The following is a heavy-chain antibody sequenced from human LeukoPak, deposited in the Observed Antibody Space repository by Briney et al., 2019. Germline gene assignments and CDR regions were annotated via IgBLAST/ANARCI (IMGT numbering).Heavy chain of an antibody. D-gene: IGHD5-24*01. Sequence: PGGSLRLSCAASGFTFSSYGMHWVRQAPGKGLEWVAVISYDGSNKYYGDSVKGRFTISRDNSKSALYLQMNSLRTEGTAVYYCARVRDGSQDYWGQGTLVTVSS. CDR3: ARVRDGSQDY. CDR2: ISYDGSNK. CDR1: GFTFSSYG. V-gene: IGHV3-30*03. J-gene: IGHJ4*02.